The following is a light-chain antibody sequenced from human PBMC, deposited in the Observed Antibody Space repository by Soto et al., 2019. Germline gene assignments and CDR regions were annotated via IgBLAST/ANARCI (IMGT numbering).Light chain of an antibody. J-gene: IGKJ1*01. CDR3: HQRQSWPRT. CDR2: QTS. Sequence: EIGLTQSPATLSSFPGDRVALSCMASQYINTRLAWYQHIPVQAPRLLIYQTSIRAAGIPARFSASGTGTDFTLTISDVQPEDFAVYYCHQRQSWPRTFGQGTKVDI. CDR1: QYINTR. V-gene: IGKV3-11*01.